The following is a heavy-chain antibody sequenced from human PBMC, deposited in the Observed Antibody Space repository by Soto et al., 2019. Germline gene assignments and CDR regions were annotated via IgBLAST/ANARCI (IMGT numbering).Heavy chain of an antibody. CDR2: IIPIFGTA. CDR1: GGTFSSYA. J-gene: IGHJ4*02. Sequence: SLKVSCKASGGTFSSYAISWVRQAPGQGLEWMGGIIPIFGTANYAQKFQGRVTITADESTSTAYMELSSLRSEDTAVYYCARGVRSSGWEFDYWGQGTLVTVSS. D-gene: IGHD6-19*01. V-gene: IGHV1-69*13. CDR3: ARGVRSSGWEFDY.